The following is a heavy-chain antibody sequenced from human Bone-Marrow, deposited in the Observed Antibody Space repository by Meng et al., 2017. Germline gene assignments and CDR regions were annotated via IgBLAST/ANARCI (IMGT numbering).Heavy chain of an antibody. CDR1: GFTFDDYA. CDR2: ISWNSGSI. D-gene: IGHD6-13*01. Sequence: SLKISCAASGFTFDDYAMHWVRQAPGKGLEWVSGISWNSGSIGYADSVKGRFTSSRDNAKNSLYLQMNSLRAEDTALYYCAKEAYSSSWYPDYIDYWGQGTPVTVSS. CDR3: AKEAYSSSWYPDYIDY. V-gene: IGHV3-9*01. J-gene: IGHJ4*01.